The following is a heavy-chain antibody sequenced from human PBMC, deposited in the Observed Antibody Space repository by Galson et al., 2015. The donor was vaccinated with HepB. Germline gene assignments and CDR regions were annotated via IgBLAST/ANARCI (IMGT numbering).Heavy chain of an antibody. CDR2: ISYDGSNK. CDR3: ARGSLGIVVIAHLALDY. D-gene: IGHD3-22*01. V-gene: IGHV3-30-3*01. CDR1: GFTFSSYA. J-gene: IGHJ4*02. Sequence: SLRLSCAASGFTFSSYAMHWVRQAPGKGLEWVAVISYDGSNKYYADSVKGRFTISRDNSKNTLYLQMNSLRAEDTAVYYCARGSLGIVVIAHLALDYWGQGTLVTVSS.